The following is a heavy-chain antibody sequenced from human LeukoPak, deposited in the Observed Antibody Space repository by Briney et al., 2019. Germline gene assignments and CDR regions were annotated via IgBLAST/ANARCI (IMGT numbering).Heavy chain of an antibody. CDR2: IIXILGIA. Sequence: ASVKVSCKASGGTFSSYAISWVRQAPXXXXXWXGXIIXILGIANYAQKFQGRVTITADKSTSTAYMELSSLGSEDTAVYYCAREDYDYVWGSYRYPFDYWGQGTLVTVSS. J-gene: IGHJ4*02. D-gene: IGHD3-16*02. CDR3: AREDYDYVWGSYRYPFDY. V-gene: IGHV1-69*04. CDR1: GGTFSSYA.